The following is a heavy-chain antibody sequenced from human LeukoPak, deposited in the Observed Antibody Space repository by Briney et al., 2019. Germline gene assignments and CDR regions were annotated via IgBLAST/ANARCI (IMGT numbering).Heavy chain of an antibody. Sequence: SETLSLTCAVYGGSFSDYYWSWIRQPPGKGLEWVGEINHSGSTNYNPSLKSRVTISVDTSKNQFSLKLTPVTAADTAVYYCASPNYDSGWFDPWGQGTLVTVSS. CDR2: INHSGST. CDR3: ASPNYDSGWFDP. J-gene: IGHJ5*02. V-gene: IGHV4-34*01. CDR1: GGSFSDYY. D-gene: IGHD3-3*01.